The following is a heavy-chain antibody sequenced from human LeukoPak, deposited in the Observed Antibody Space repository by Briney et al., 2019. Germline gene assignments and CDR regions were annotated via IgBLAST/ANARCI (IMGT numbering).Heavy chain of an antibody. CDR3: AKARSGWLEFDY. CDR2: ISGSGGST. D-gene: IGHD6-19*01. V-gene: IGHV3-23*01. CDR1: GFTFSSYA. J-gene: IGHJ4*02. Sequence: GGSLRLSCAASGFTFSSYAMSLVRQAPGKGLEWVSAISGSGGSTYYADSVKGRFTISRDNSKNTLYLQMNSLRAEDTAVYYCAKARSGWLEFDYWGQGTLVTVSS.